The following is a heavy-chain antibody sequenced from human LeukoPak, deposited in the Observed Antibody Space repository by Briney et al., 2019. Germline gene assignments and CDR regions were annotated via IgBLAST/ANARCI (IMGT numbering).Heavy chain of an antibody. Sequence: PSETLSLTCTVSGGSISPYYWSWIRQPPGKGLEWIGYISYSGTTNYNPSLKSRVTTSVDTSKNQFSLRLSSVTAADSAVYYCARGTRAVAAYFDYWGQGTLVTVSS. D-gene: IGHD6-19*01. V-gene: IGHV4-59*01. CDR3: ARGTRAVAAYFDY. CDR1: GGSISPYY. CDR2: ISYSGTT. J-gene: IGHJ4*02.